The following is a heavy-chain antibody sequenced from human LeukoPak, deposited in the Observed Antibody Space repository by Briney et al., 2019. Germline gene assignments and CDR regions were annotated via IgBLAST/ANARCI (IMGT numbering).Heavy chain of an antibody. D-gene: IGHD2-15*01. J-gene: IGHJ4*02. CDR1: GFTFSSYA. CDR3: ARDLILADSSGSSAHDY. Sequence: PGGSLRLSCAASGFTFSSYAMSWVRQAPGKGLEWVSSISTDSIYIYYADSVQGRFTISRDNAKNSLYLQMNSLRDEDTAVYYCARDLILADSSGSSAHDYWGQGTLVTVSS. V-gene: IGHV3-21*01. CDR2: ISTDSIYI.